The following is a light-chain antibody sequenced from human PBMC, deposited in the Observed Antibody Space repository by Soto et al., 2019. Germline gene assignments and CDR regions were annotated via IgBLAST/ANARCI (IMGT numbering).Light chain of an antibody. J-gene: IGKJ4*01. CDR3: QQYDSSPRT. CDR1: QSVSSN. Sequence: VMTRSPATLSVSPGERANLSCRASQSVSSNLAWYQQKPGQAPRLLIYGASSRATGIPDRFSGSGSGTDFTLTIRRLQAEDFAVYYCQQYDSSPRTFAGGTKVDIK. V-gene: IGKV3-20*01. CDR2: GAS.